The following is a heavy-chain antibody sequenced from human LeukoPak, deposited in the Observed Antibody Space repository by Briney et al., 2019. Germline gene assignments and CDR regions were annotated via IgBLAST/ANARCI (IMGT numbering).Heavy chain of an antibody. Sequence: SETLSLTCTVSGGSISSYYWSWIRQPAGKGLEWIGYIYHSGSTNNNPSLKSRVTISLDTSKNQFSLKLSSVTAADTAVYYCAGDDSWSGYELGPVYWAQGTLVTVSS. D-gene: IGHD3-3*01. CDR3: AGDDSWSGYELGPVY. V-gene: IGHV4-59*01. J-gene: IGHJ4*02. CDR1: GGSISSYY. CDR2: IYHSGST.